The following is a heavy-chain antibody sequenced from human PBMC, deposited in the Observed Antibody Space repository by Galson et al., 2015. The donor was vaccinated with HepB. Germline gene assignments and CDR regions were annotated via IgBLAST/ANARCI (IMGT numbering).Heavy chain of an antibody. V-gene: IGHV3-33*08. Sequence: SLRLSCAASGFTFSSYGMHWVRQAPGKGLEWVAVIWYDGSNKYYADSVKGRFTISRDNSKNTLYLQMNSLRAEDTAVYYCARRPGGGAIHFDYWGQGTLATVSS. CDR1: GFTFSSYG. CDR3: ARRPGGGAIHFDY. CDR2: IWYDGSNK. J-gene: IGHJ4*02. D-gene: IGHD3-16*02.